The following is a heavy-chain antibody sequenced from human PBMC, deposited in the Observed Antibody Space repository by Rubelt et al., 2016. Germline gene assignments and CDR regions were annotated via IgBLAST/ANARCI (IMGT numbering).Heavy chain of an antibody. CDR2: IYTSGST. CDR1: GGSISSYY. J-gene: IGHJ4*02. V-gene: IGHV4-4*07. CDR3: ARLPLMKYYFDY. Sequence: QVQLQESGPGLVKPSETLSLTCTVSGGSISSYYWSWIRQPAGKGLEWIGRIYTSGSTNYNPSLKGRVTISGDPFKNPVSLKLSSVTAADTAVYYCARLPLMKYYFDYWGQGTLVTVSS.